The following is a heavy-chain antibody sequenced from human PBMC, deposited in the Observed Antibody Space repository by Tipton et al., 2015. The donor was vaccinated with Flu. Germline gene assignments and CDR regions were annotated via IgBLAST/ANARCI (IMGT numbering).Heavy chain of an antibody. CDR2: IYPGDSDT. CDR1: GYSFTSYW. CDR3: ARANDYGDYEGGWFDP. D-gene: IGHD4-17*01. J-gene: IGHJ5*02. Sequence: QLVQSGAEVKKPGESLKISCKGSGYSFTSYWIGWVRQMPGKGLEWMGIIYPGDSDTRYSPSFQGQVTISADKSISTAYLQWSSVKAWGPAMSSCARANDYGDYEGGWFDPWGKGTLVTVSS. V-gene: IGHV5-51*01.